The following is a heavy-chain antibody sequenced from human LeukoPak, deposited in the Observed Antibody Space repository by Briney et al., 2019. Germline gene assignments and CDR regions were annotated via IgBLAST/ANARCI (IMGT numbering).Heavy chain of an antibody. Sequence: SETLSLTCTVSGGSISSGSYYWSWIRQPAGKGLEWIGRIYTSGSTNYNPSLKSRVTISVDTSKNQFSLKLSSVTAADTAAYYCARVMTPHYDFWSGYYTSPLDAFDIWGQGTMVTVSS. CDR3: ARVMTPHYDFWSGYYTSPLDAFDI. V-gene: IGHV4-61*02. CDR1: GGSISSGSYY. J-gene: IGHJ3*02. CDR2: IYTSGST. D-gene: IGHD3-3*01.